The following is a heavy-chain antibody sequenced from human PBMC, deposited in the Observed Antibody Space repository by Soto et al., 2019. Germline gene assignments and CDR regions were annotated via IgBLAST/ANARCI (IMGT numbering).Heavy chain of an antibody. V-gene: IGHV4-4*07. J-gene: IGHJ5*02. CDR3: ARASAPGISAAANWFDP. CDR2: ICTSGSS. D-gene: IGHD6-13*01. CDR1: GDSISTYY. Sequence: SETLSLTCTVSGDSISTYYWSWIRQPAGKGLEWIGRICTSGSSNYNPSLKSRVTMSVDTSKNQFSLKLSSVTAAGTAVYYCARASAPGISAAANWFDPWGQGTLVTV.